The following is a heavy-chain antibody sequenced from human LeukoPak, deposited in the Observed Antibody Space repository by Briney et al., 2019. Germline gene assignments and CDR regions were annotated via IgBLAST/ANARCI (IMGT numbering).Heavy chain of an antibody. J-gene: IGHJ4*02. CDR2: IYYSGST. D-gene: IGHD3-16*01. V-gene: IGHV4-39*01. Sequence: SETLSLTCTVSGGSISSSSYYWGWIRQPPGKGLEWIGSIYYSGSTYYNPSLKSRVTISVDTSKNQFSLRLSSVTAADTAVYYCARCYDYAGVFDYWGQGTLVTVSS. CDR3: ARCYDYAGVFDY. CDR1: GGSISSSSYY.